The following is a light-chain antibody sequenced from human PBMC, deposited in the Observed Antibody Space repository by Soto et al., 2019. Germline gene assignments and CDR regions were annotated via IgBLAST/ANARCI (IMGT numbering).Light chain of an antibody. V-gene: IGKV1-13*02. CDR2: DAS. J-gene: IGKJ5*01. CDR1: QGISSA. CDR3: QQFNSYPIT. Sequence: AIQLTQSPSSLSASVGDRVTITCRASQGISSALAWYQQKPGKAPKLLIYDASSLESGVPSRFSSSGSVTDFTLTINSLQPEDCATYYCQQFNSYPITFGQGTRLEIK.